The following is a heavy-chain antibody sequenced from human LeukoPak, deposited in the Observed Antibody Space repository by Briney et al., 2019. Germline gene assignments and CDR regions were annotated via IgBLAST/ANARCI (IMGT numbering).Heavy chain of an antibody. CDR2: IYSDDSR. J-gene: IGHJ4*02. V-gene: IGHV3-53*01. D-gene: IGHD6-19*01. CDR1: GFTFSGTF. Sequence: GGSLRLSCAASGFTFSGTFMSWVRQAPGKGLEWVSIIYSDDSRYSADSVKGRFTISRDNSKNTLYLQMNSLRAEDTAVYYCARSDYTSGWYFYYWGQGTLVTVSS. CDR3: ARSDYTSGWYFYY.